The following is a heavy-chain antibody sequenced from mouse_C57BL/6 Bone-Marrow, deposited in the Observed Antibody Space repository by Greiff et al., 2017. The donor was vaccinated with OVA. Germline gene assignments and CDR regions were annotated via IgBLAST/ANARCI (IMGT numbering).Heavy chain of an antibody. CDR1: GYSFTSYY. Sequence: QVQLQQSGPELVKPGASVKISCKASGYSFTSYYIHWVKQRPGQGLEWIGWIYPGSGNTKYNEKFKGKATLTADTSSSTAYMQLSSLTSEDSAVYYCARSLVGWFAYWGQGTLVTVSA. V-gene: IGHV1-66*01. CDR3: ARSLVGWFAY. J-gene: IGHJ3*01. CDR2: IYPGSGNT.